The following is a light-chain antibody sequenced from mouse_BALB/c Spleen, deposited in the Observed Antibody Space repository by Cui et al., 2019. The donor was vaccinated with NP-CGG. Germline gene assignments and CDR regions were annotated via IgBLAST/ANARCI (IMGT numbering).Light chain of an antibody. Sequence: QAVVTQESGLPTSPGETVTLTCRSSTGTVTTSNYANWVQEKPDHLFTGLIGGTNNRAPGVPARFSGSLIGDKAALTITGAQTEDEAIYFCALWYSNHWVFGGGTKLTVL. J-gene: IGLJ1*01. CDR2: GTN. V-gene: IGLV1*01. CDR1: TGTVTTSNY. CDR3: ALWYSNHWV.